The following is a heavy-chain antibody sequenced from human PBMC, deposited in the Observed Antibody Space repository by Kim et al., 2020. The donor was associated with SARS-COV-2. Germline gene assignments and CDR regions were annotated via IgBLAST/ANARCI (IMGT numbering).Heavy chain of an antibody. CDR1: GFTFSSYG. CDR3: ARDHGDYGDYGILLYYYYYGMDV. Sequence: GGSLRLSCAASGFTFSSYGMHWVRQAPGKGLEWVAVISYDGSNKYYADSVKGRFTISRDNSKNTLYLQMNSLRAEDTAVYYCARDHGDYGDYGILLYYYYYGMDVWGQGTTVTVSS. V-gene: IGHV3-33*05. CDR2: ISYDGSNK. J-gene: IGHJ6*02. D-gene: IGHD4-17*01.